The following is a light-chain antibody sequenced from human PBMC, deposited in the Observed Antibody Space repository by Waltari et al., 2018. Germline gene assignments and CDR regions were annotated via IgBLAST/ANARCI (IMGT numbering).Light chain of an antibody. CDR1: SGNIGTYKS. CDR3: SSYTGSSTVI. Sequence: QSALTQPASVSGSPGQSITISCTGSSGNIGTYKSVSWYQQHPGRTPILIIYDVNMRPSGISDRFSGSKSGATASLTISGLQTEDEADYYCSSYTGSSTVIFGGGTRLTVL. J-gene: IGLJ2*01. CDR2: DVN. V-gene: IGLV2-14*03.